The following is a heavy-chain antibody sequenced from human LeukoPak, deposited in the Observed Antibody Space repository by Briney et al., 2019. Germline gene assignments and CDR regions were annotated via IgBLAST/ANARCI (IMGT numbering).Heavy chain of an antibody. V-gene: IGHV1-8*01. CDR3: ARGTRYCSSTSCYRGENWFDP. CDR1: GYTFTSYD. J-gene: IGHJ5*02. D-gene: IGHD2-2*02. Sequence: ASVKVSCKASGYTFTSYDINWVRQATGQGLEWMGWMNPNGGNTGYAQKFQGRVTMTRNTSISTAYMELSSLRSEDTAVYYCARGTRYCSSTSCYRGENWFDPWGQGTLVTVSS. CDR2: MNPNGGNT.